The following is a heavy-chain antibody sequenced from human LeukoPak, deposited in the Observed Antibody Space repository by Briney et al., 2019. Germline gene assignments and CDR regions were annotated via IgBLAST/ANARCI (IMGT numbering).Heavy chain of an antibody. CDR3: AIYRELITMIANPLPSDY. V-gene: IGHV1-18*01. J-gene: IGHJ4*02. Sequence: ASVEVSCKASGYTFTSYGISWVRQAPGQGLEWMGWISAYNGNTNYAQKLQGRVTMTTDTSTSTAYMELRSLRSDDTAVYYCAIYRELITMIANPLPSDYWGQGTLVTVSS. D-gene: IGHD3-22*01. CDR2: ISAYNGNT. CDR1: GYTFTSYG.